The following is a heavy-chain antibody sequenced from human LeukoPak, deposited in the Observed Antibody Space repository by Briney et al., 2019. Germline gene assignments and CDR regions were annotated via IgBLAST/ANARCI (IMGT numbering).Heavy chain of an antibody. CDR3: ARDHVVPAASTYYYYGMDV. Sequence: SQTLSLTCTVSGGSISSGGHYWSWIRQHPGKGLEWIGYIYYSGSTYYNPSLKSRVTISVDTSKNQFSLKLSSVTAADTAVYYCARDHVVPAASTYYYYGMDVWGQGTTVTVSS. V-gene: IGHV4-31*03. J-gene: IGHJ6*02. CDR2: IYYSGST. D-gene: IGHD2-2*01. CDR1: GGSISSGGHY.